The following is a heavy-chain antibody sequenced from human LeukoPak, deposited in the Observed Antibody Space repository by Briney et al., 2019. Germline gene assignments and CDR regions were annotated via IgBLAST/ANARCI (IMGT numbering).Heavy chain of an antibody. CDR2: INPNSGGT. CDR3: AIATVATTRTWGY. J-gene: IGHJ4*02. D-gene: IGHD4-11*01. CDR1: GYTFTGYY. Sequence: ASVKVSCKASGYTFTGYYMHWVRQAPGQGLEWMGWINPNSGGTNYAQKFQGRVTMTRDTSISTAYMELSRLRSDDTAVYYCAIATVATTRTWGYWGQGTLVTVSS. V-gene: IGHV1-2*02.